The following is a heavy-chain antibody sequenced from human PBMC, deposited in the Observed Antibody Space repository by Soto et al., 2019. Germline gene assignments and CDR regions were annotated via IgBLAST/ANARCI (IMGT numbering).Heavy chain of an antibody. CDR2: IKSKTDGGTT. CDR1: GFTFSNAW. CDR3: TTPSSRSWPNVDS. Sequence: GGSLSLSCAASGFTFSNAWMSWVRQAPGKGLEWVGRIKSKTDGGTTDYAAPVKGRFTISRDDSKNTLYLQMNSLKTEDTAVYYCTTPSSRSWPNVDSWGQGTLVTVAS. J-gene: IGHJ4*02. V-gene: IGHV3-15*01. D-gene: IGHD6-13*01.